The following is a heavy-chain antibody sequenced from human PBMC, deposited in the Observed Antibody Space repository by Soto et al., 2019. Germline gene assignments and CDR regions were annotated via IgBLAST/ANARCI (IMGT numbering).Heavy chain of an antibody. V-gene: IGHV3-9*01. CDR1: GFSFDDYA. J-gene: IGHJ6*02. CDR3: AKSTGVTANGRGV. D-gene: IGHD2-21*02. CDR2: VSWNSGTI. Sequence: EVQVVESGGGLVQPGRSLRLSCAASGFSFDDYAMHWVRQAPGKGLEWVSGVSWNSGTIGYADSVKGRFTIARDNAKNSLYLQMNSLRAEDTALYYCAKSTGVTANGRGVWGQGTTVTVSS.